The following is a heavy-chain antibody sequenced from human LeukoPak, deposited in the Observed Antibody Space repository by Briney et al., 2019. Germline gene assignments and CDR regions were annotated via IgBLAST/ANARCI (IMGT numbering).Heavy chain of an antibody. CDR3: ARDDCSSISCYHNWFDP. CDR2: IKQEGSEK. D-gene: IGHD2-2*01. Sequence: GGSLRLSCAACGFTFSRYWMSWVRQAPGKGLEGVANIKQEGSEKYYVDSVKGRFTISRDNAKNSLYLQMNSLRAEDTAVYYCARDDCSSISCYHNWFDPWGQGTLVTVSS. J-gene: IGHJ5*02. V-gene: IGHV3-7*01. CDR1: GFTFSRYW.